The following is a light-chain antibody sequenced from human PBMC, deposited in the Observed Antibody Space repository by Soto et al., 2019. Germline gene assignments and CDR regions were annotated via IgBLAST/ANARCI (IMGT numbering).Light chain of an antibody. Sequence: QSVLTQPPSVSGAPGQRVTISCTGSVSNIGSGYDVHWYQHLPGTAPKLLIYGNNNRPSGVPGRFSGSKSGASASLTIAGLRAQDEADYYCQSYGTSGVIFGEGTKLTVL. CDR1: VSNIGSGYD. CDR3: QSYGTSGVI. J-gene: IGLJ2*01. CDR2: GNN. V-gene: IGLV1-40*01.